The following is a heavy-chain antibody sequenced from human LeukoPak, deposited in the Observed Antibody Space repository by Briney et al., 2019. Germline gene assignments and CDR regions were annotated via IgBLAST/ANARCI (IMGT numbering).Heavy chain of an antibody. CDR3: ARGPGLYDFWSGYYWRDFDY. CDR2: MNPNSGNT. Sequence: ASVKVSCKASGYTFTSYDINWVRQATGQGLEWMGWMNPNSGNTGYAQKFQGRVTMTRNTSISTAYTELSSLRSEDTAVYYCARGPGLYDFWSGYYWRDFDYWGQGTLVTVSS. J-gene: IGHJ4*02. CDR1: GYTFTSYD. V-gene: IGHV1-8*01. D-gene: IGHD3-3*01.